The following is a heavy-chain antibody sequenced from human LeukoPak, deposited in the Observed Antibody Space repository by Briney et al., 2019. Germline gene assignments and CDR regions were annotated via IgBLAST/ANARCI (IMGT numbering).Heavy chain of an antibody. D-gene: IGHD5-18*01. V-gene: IGHV4-59*01. CDR2: IYYSGST. CDR1: GGSISGYY. Sequence: PSETLSLTCTVSGGSISGYYWIWLRQPPGKGLEWIGYIYYSGSTNYNPSLKSRVTISVDTSKNQFSLKLSSVTAADTAVYYCAGQRGYSYGYGYWGQGTLVTVSS. J-gene: IGHJ4*02. CDR3: AGQRGYSYGYGY.